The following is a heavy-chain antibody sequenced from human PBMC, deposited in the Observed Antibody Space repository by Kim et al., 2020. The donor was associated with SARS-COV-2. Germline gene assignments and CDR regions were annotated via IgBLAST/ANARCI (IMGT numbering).Heavy chain of an antibody. J-gene: IGHJ6*02. CDR2: IYYSGST. CDR1: GGSISSSSYY. Sequence: SETLSLTCTVSGGSISSSSYYWGWIRQPPGKGLEWIGSIYYSGSTYYNPSLKSRVTISVDTSKNQFSLKLSSVTAADTAVYYCARLEINYDSSGYYSYYYGMDVWGQGTTVTVSS. V-gene: IGHV4-39*01. CDR3: ARLEINYDSSGYYSYYYGMDV. D-gene: IGHD3-22*01.